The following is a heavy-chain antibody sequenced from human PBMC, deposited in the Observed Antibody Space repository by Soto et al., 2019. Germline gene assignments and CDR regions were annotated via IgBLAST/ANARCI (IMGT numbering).Heavy chain of an antibody. D-gene: IGHD6-13*01. CDR1: GYSFTSYW. V-gene: IGHV5-51*01. J-gene: IGHJ3*02. CDR2: IYPGDSDT. CDR3: ASYSGGYSSSWYSPDAFDS. Sequence: PGESLKISCKGSGYSFTSYWIGWVRQMPGKGLEWMGIIYPGDSDTRYSPSFQGQVTISADKSISTAYLQWSSLKASDTAMYYCASYSGGYSSSWYSPDAFDSWGQGTMVTVSS.